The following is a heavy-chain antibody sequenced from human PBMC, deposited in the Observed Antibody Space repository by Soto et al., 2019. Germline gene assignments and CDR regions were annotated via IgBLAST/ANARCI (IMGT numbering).Heavy chain of an antibody. D-gene: IGHD5-12*01. Sequence: GGSLRLSCAASGFTFSSYWMSWVRQAPGKGLEWVANIKQDGSEKYYVDSVKGRFTISRDNAKNSLYLQMNSLRAEDTAVYYCARDHLVATFYYYGMVVWGQGTTVTVSS. CDR2: IKQDGSEK. J-gene: IGHJ6*02. CDR3: ARDHLVATFYYYGMVV. CDR1: GFTFSSYW. V-gene: IGHV3-7*03.